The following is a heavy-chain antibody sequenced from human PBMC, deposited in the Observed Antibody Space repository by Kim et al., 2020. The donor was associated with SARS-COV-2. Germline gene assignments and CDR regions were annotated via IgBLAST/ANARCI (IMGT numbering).Heavy chain of an antibody. CDR1: GFTFSNYW. Sequence: GGSLRLSCRASGFTFSNYWMSWVRQAPGKGLEWVACMKGDGREKYYVDSVRGRFTISRDNTKTSLLLEITSMRAEDTALYCCASLATDKVSAGHWGHG. J-gene: IGHJ4*01. V-gene: IGHV3-7*01. CDR2: MKGDGREK. D-gene: IGHD5-12*01. CDR3: ASLATDKVSAGH.